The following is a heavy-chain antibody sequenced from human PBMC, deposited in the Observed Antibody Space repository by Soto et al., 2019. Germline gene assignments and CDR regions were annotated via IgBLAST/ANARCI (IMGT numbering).Heavy chain of an antibody. CDR2: IYPSGIT. D-gene: IGHD1-26*01. Sequence: SETLSLTCAVSGGSISSSNWWTWVRLPPGKGLEWIGEIYPSGITNYSPSLKSRVTMSVDKAKNQFYLKLNTVTAADTAMYYCAREASKRAATNPFFDYWGQGTLVTVSS. J-gene: IGHJ4*02. V-gene: IGHV4-4*02. CDR3: AREASKRAATNPFFDY. CDR1: GGSISSSNW.